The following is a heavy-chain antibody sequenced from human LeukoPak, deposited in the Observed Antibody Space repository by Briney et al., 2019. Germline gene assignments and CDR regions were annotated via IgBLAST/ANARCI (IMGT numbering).Heavy chain of an antibody. CDR3: ARDGTAVGINYDY. CDR1: RFTFSSYN. CDR2: ISSSSSYI. V-gene: IGHV3-21*04. J-gene: IGHJ4*02. Sequence: GGSLRLSCAASRFTFSSYNMNWVRQAPGKGLEWVSSISSSSSYIYYADSVKGRFTISRDNAKNSLYLQMNSLRAEDTAVYYCARDGTAVGINYDYWGQGTLVTVSS. D-gene: IGHD6-13*01.